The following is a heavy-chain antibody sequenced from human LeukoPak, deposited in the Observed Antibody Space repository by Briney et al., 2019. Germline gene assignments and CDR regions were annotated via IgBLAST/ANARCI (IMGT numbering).Heavy chain of an antibody. J-gene: IGHJ4*02. D-gene: IGHD4-17*01. CDR2: TRNKANSYTT. CDR3: ARGRVTTLCYFDY. Sequence: GGPLRLSCAASGFTFSDHCMDWVRQAPGKGLEWVGRTRNKANSYTTEYAASVKGRFTISRDDSKNSLYLQMNSLKTEDTAVYYCARGRVTTLCYFDYWGQGTPVTVSS. V-gene: IGHV3-72*01. CDR1: GFTFSDHC.